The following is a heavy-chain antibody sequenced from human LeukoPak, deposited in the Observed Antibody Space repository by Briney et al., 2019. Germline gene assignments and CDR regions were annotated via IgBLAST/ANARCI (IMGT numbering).Heavy chain of an antibody. CDR1: GGSISSYY. CDR2: IYYSGST. J-gene: IGHJ3*02. D-gene: IGHD3-9*01. V-gene: IGHV4-59*08. CDR3: ARYLTGDAFDI. Sequence: SETPSLTCTVSGGSISSYYWSWIRQPPGKGLEWIGYIYYSGSTNYNPSLKSRVTISVDTSKNQFSLKLSSVTAADTAVYYCARYLTGDAFDIWGQGTMVTVSS.